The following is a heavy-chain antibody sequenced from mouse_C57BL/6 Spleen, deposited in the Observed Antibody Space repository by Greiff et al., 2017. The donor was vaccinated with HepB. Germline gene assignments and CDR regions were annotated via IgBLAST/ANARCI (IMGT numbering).Heavy chain of an antibody. Sequence: QVQLQQPGAELVKPGASVKLSCKASGYTFTSYWMQWVKQRPGQGLEWIGEIDPSDSYTNYNQKFKGKATLTVDTSSSTAYMQLSSLTSEDSAVYYCARKEVTTVVDAMDYWGQGTSVTVSS. D-gene: IGHD1-1*01. CDR1: GYTFTSYW. CDR3: ARKEVTTVVDAMDY. CDR2: IDPSDSYT. V-gene: IGHV1-50*01. J-gene: IGHJ4*01.